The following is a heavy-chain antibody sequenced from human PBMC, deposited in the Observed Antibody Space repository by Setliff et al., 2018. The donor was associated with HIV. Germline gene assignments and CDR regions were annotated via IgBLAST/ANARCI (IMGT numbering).Heavy chain of an antibody. V-gene: IGHV3-21*06. CDR1: GLSLSDYN. CDR3: AMTRGFTYGFTLHDAFDV. J-gene: IGHJ3*01. Sequence: GSLRLSCVVSGLSLSDYNMNWVRQAPGKGLEWVSSISTSSRYLSYSASVKGRVTISRLNSKNSLFLQMNSLRAEDTAVYYCAMTRGFTYGFTLHDAFDVWGQGTMVTVS. CDR2: ISTSSRYL. D-gene: IGHD5-18*01.